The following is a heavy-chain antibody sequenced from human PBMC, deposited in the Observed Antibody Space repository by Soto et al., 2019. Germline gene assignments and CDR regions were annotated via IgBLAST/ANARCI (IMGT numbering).Heavy chain of an antibody. J-gene: IGHJ6*02. Sequence: QVQLVQSGAEVKKPGSSVKVSCKASGGTFSSYAISRVRQAPGQGLEWMGGIIPIFGTANYAQKFQGRVTITADESTSTAYMELSSLRSEDTAVYYCARSSLDTAMVTYYYYGMDVWGQGTTVTVSS. V-gene: IGHV1-69*01. CDR1: GGTFSSYA. CDR3: ARSSLDTAMVTYYYYGMDV. D-gene: IGHD5-18*01. CDR2: IIPIFGTA.